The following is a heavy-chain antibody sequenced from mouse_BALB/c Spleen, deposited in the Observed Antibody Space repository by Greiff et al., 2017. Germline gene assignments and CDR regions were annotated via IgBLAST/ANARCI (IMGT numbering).Heavy chain of an antibody. CDR1: GYTFTDYY. CDR3: ASPHYYGSSYWYFDV. CDR2: IYPGSGNT. D-gene: IGHD1-1*01. V-gene: IGHV1-77*01. Sequence: QVQLQQSGAELARPGASVKLSCKASGYTFTDYYINWVKQRTGQGLEWIGEIYPGSGNTYYNEKFKGKATLTADKSSSTAYMQLSSLTSEDSAVYFCASPHYYGSSYWYFDVWGAGTTVTVSS. J-gene: IGHJ1*01.